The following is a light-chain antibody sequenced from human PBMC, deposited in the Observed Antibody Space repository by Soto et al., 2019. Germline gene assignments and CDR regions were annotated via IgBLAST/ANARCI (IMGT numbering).Light chain of an antibody. V-gene: IGLV2-8*01. Sequence: QSALTQPPSASGSPGQSVTISCTGTSSDVGGYNYVSWYQQHPGKAPKLMIYEVSKRPSGVPDRFSGSKSGNTACLTVSGLQSVDEADYNCSSYGGSNNYVFGTGTKLTVL. CDR3: SSYGGSNNYV. CDR2: EVS. CDR1: SSDVGGYNY. J-gene: IGLJ1*01.